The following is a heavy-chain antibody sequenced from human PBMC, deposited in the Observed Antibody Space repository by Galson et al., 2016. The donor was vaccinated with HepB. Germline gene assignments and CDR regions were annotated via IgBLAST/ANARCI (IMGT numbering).Heavy chain of an antibody. CDR1: GSSFSDYA. V-gene: IGHV3-30*18. D-gene: IGHD5-12*01. Sequence: SLRLSCAGSGSSFSDYAIHWVRQAPGKGLEWVAVISNDGGNKHYADSVKGRFTISRDKSKSTVNLQLSSLRAEDTAVYYCAKDRGGGYASDRHFYYYGMDVWGQGTTVTVSS. CDR3: AKDRGGGYASDRHFYYYGMDV. J-gene: IGHJ6*02. CDR2: ISNDGGNK.